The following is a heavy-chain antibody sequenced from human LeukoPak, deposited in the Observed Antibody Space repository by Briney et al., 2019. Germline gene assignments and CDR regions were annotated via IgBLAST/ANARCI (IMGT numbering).Heavy chain of an antibody. V-gene: IGHV3-30*18. Sequence: GGSLRLSCAASGFTFSSFGMHWVRQAPGKGLEWVAVISYDGSYKNYADSVQGRFSISRDNPKNTLYLQMSTLSAEDTAVYYCGKERWGYCSSAGCPLFDSWGQGTLITVSS. CDR1: GFTFSSFG. CDR2: ISYDGSYK. J-gene: IGHJ4*02. D-gene: IGHD2-2*01. CDR3: GKERWGYCSSAGCPLFDS.